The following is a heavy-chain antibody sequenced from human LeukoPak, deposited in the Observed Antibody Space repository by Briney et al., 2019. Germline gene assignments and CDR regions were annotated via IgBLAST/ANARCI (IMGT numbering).Heavy chain of an antibody. CDR3: ARDVTGTTFDY. CDR2: IIPILGIA. J-gene: IGHJ4*02. Sequence: VKVSCKASGGTFSSYAISWVRQAPGQGLEWMGRIIPILGIANYAQKFQGRVTITADKSTSTAYMELSSLRSEDTAVYYCARDVTGTTFDYWSQGTLVTVSS. V-gene: IGHV1-69*04. D-gene: IGHD1-20*01. CDR1: GGTFSSYA.